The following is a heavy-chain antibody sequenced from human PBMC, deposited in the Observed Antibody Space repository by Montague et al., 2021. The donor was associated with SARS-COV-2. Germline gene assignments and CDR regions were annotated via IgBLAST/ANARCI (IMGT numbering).Heavy chain of an antibody. J-gene: IGHJ6*02. CDR1: GFTFSNIW. CDR3: AKNGGAHGLGV. D-gene: IGHD4-23*01. V-gene: IGHV3-7*01. Sequence: SLRLSCAASGFTFSNIWMSWVRQAPGKGLEWVANIKPDESEKNYVDSVKGRFSISRDNAKNSLYLQMDNLRAEDTAIYYCAKNGGAHGLGVWGQGTSVSVSS. CDR2: IKPDESEK.